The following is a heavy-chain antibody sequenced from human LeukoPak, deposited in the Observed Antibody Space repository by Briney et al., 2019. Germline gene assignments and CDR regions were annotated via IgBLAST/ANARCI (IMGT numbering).Heavy chain of an antibody. CDR1: GFTFSSYE. J-gene: IGHJ4*02. CDR3: ATYCNSPSCYEMLDY. D-gene: IGHD2-2*01. CDR2: ISGSSFTI. V-gene: IGHV3-48*02. Sequence: PGGSLRLSCAASGFTFSSYEMNWVRQAPGKGLVWVSYISGSSFTIYYADSVKGRFTISRDNAKNSLYLQMDSLRDEDTAVYYCATYCNSPSCYEMLDYWGQGTLVTVSS.